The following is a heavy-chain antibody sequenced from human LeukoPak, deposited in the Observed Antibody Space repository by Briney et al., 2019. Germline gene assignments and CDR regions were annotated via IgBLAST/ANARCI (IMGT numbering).Heavy chain of an antibody. Sequence: GASVKVSCKASGYTFTGYYLHWVRQAPGQGLEWMGWINPTSGDTSYAQMFQGRVTLTRDTYITTAYMELTRLTSDDTAVYYCARTPVYSSKGHGGFDYWGQGTLVTVSS. CDR2: INPTSGDT. CDR3: ARTPVYSSKGHGGFDY. J-gene: IGHJ4*02. V-gene: IGHV1-2*02. CDR1: GYTFTGYY. D-gene: IGHD6-13*01.